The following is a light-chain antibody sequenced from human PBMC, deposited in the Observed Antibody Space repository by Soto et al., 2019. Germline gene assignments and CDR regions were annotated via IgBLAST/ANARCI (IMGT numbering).Light chain of an antibody. Sequence: EIVLTQSPGTLSLFPGARATLSCRASQSLITRYLAWYQQKPGQAPRLLIYSASSTATGIPDRFSRSGSGTDFTLTISRLEPDEFAVYSCHQYGTSPTFGQGTRLEIK. CDR3: HQYGTSPT. CDR1: QSLITRY. J-gene: IGKJ5*01. CDR2: SAS. V-gene: IGKV3-20*01.